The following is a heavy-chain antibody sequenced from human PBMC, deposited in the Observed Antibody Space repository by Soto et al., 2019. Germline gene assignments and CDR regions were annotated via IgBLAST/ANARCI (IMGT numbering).Heavy chain of an antibody. CDR3: AKYQPMTQPRPYFDY. V-gene: IGHV3-23*01. D-gene: IGHD3-22*01. CDR1: GFIFSSYA. CDR2: ISSSGGST. J-gene: IGHJ4*02. Sequence: EVQLLEPGGDLIQPGGSLRLSCAASGFIFSSYAMSWVRQAPGKGLEWVSAISSSGGSTFYADSVKGRFTISRDNSRNTLYLQMNSLRAEDTAIYYCAKYQPMTQPRPYFDYWGQGTLVTVSS.